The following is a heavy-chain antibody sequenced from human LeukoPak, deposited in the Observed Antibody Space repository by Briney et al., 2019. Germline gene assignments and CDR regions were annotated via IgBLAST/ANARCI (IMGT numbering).Heavy chain of an antibody. J-gene: IGHJ3*02. CDR2: INHRGST. D-gene: IGHD6-6*01. CDR3: ARDSYSSSSSGVGAFDI. CDR1: GGSFSGYY. V-gene: IGHV4-34*01. Sequence: SETLSLTCAVYGGSFSGYYWNWVRQPPGKGLEWIGEINHRGSTNYNPSLKSRVTISVDTSKNQLSLKLSSVTAADTAVYYCARDSYSSSSSGVGAFDIWGQGTMVTVSS.